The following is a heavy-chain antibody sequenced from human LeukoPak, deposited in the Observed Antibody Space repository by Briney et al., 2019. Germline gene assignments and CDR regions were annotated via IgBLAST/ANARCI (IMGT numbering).Heavy chain of an antibody. Sequence: GGSLRLSCAASGFTFSSQWMHWVRQAPGKGLVWVSRISPDGSITECADSVQGRFTISRDNAKNTLYLQMNSLRADDTAVYYCAREHMSAPDYWGQGTLVTVSS. D-gene: IGHD2-21*01. V-gene: IGHV3-74*01. J-gene: IGHJ4*02. CDR1: GFTFSSQW. CDR2: ISPDGSIT. CDR3: AREHMSAPDY.